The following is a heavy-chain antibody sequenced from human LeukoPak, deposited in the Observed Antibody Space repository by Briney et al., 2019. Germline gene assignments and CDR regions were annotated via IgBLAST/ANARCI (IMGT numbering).Heavy chain of an antibody. D-gene: IGHD6-19*01. CDR1: GFTFSSYC. Sequence: GGSLRLSCAASGFTFSSYCMSWVRQAPGKGLEWVANIKQDGSEKYYVDSVKGRFTISRDNAKNSLYLQMTSLRAEDTAVYYCARDGDSSGWYGFDYWGQGTLVTVSS. J-gene: IGHJ4*02. CDR3: ARDGDSSGWYGFDY. V-gene: IGHV3-7*01. CDR2: IKQDGSEK.